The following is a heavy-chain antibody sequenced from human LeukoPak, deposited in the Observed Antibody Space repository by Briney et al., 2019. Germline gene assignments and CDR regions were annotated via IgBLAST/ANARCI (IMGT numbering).Heavy chain of an antibody. CDR2: IIPIFGTA. J-gene: IGHJ4*02. Sequence: SVKVSCKASGGTFSSYAISWVRQAPGQGLEWMGGIIPIFGTANYAQKFQGRVTITTDESTSTAYMELSSLRSEDTAVYYCARGIAAARSSDFDYWGQGTLVTVSS. D-gene: IGHD6-13*01. CDR1: GGTFSSYA. V-gene: IGHV1-69*05. CDR3: ARGIAAARSSDFDY.